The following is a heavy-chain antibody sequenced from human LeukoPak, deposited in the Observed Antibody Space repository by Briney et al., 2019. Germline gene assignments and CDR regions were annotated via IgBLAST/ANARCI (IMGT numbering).Heavy chain of an antibody. CDR3: AKHSSPYYYYYMDV. D-gene: IGHD6-6*01. J-gene: IGHJ6*03. CDR2: IKEDGSEK. V-gene: IGHV3-7*03. CDR1: GLTFSSYW. Sequence: GGSLRLSCAASGLTFSSYWMSWVRQAPGKGLEWVANIKEDGSEKYYVDSLKGRFTISRDNAKNTLYLQMDSLRAEDTAVYYCAKHSSPYYYYYMDVWGKGTTVTVSS.